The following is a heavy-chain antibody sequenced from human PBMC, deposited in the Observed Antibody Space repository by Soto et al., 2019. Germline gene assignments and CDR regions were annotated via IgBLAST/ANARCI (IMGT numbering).Heavy chain of an antibody. J-gene: IGHJ6*02. CDR2: INTRDSDV. Sequence: PGESLKISCKVSGYIFAGYWIGWVRQMPGKGLEWMGVINTRDSDVKYSPPFEGQVTISADKSISTAYLQWSSLKASDTAMYYCARLNTAMVTLNYYYGMDVWGQGTTVTVSS. V-gene: IGHV5-51*01. CDR1: GYIFAGYW. D-gene: IGHD5-18*01. CDR3: ARLNTAMVTLNYYYGMDV.